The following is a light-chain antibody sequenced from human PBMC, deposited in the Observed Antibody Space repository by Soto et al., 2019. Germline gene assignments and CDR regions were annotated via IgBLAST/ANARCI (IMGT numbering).Light chain of an antibody. CDR1: QSVSSY. V-gene: IGKV3-11*01. Sequence: EIVLTQSPGTLSLSPGERATLSCRASQSVSSYLAWCQQKPGQAPRLLIYDASNRATGIPARFSGSGSGTDFTLTISSLEPEDFAVYYCQQRSNWPLTFGGGTKVDIK. CDR3: QQRSNWPLT. CDR2: DAS. J-gene: IGKJ4*01.